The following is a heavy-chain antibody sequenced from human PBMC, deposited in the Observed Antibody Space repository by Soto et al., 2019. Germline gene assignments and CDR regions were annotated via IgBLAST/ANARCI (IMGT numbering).Heavy chain of an antibody. CDR3: ARRSIQLSPTWPHFDY. CDR2: IYYSGST. D-gene: IGHD5-18*01. Sequence: PSETLSLTCTVCGASVSSGSYYWSWIRQPPGKGLEWIGYIYYSGSTNYNPSLKSRVTISVDTSKNQLSLKLSSVTAADTAVYYCARRSIQLSPTWPHFDYWGQGTLVTVSA. V-gene: IGHV4-61*01. CDR1: GASVSSGSYY. J-gene: IGHJ4*02.